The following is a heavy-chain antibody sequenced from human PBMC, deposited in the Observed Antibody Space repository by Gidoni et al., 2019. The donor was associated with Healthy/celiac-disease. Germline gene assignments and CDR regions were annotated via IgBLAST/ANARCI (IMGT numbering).Heavy chain of an antibody. J-gene: IGHJ3*02. CDR2: ISSSSSYI. D-gene: IGHD3-3*01. CDR3: ARNGTYYDFWSGYYDVFGDDAFDI. Sequence: EVQLVESGGGLVKPGGSLRLSCAASGFTFSSYSMNWVRQAPGKGLEWVSSISSSSSYIYYADSVKGRFTISRDNAKNSLYLQMNSLRAEDTAVYYCARNGTYYDFWSGYYDVFGDDAFDIWGQGTMVTVSS. CDR1: GFTFSSYS. V-gene: IGHV3-21*01.